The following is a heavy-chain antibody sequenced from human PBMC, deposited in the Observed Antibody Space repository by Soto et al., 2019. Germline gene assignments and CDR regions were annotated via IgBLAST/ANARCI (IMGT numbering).Heavy chain of an antibody. Sequence: ASVKVSCKASGGTFSSYAISWVRQAPGQGLEWMGGIIPIFGTANYAQKFQGRVTITADESTSTAYMELSSLRSEDTAVYYCARDTGGLYSNYYFDYWGQGTLVTVSS. D-gene: IGHD4-4*01. CDR2: IIPIFGTA. CDR3: ARDTGGLYSNYYFDY. CDR1: GGTFSSYA. J-gene: IGHJ4*02. V-gene: IGHV1-69*13.